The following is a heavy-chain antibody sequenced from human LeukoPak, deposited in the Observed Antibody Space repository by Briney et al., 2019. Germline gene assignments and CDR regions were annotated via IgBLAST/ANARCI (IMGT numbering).Heavy chain of an antibody. J-gene: IGHJ4*02. CDR1: GFTFSSYG. CDR3: AKDRRRDYGDYILIGFDY. D-gene: IGHD4-17*01. CDR2: IAYDGSDK. Sequence: GGSLRLSCAASGFTFSSYGMHWARQAPGKVLEWVTYIAYDGSDKFYADSVRGRFTISRDNSKNTLYLQMNSLRAEDTAVYYCAKDRRRDYGDYILIGFDYWGQGTLVTVSS. V-gene: IGHV3-30*02.